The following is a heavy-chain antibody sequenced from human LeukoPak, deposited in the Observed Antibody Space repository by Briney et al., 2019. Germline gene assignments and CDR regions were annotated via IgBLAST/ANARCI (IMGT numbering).Heavy chain of an antibody. V-gene: IGHV3-23*01. CDR2: ISGSGGST. CDR1: GFTFSSYA. D-gene: IGHD5-18*01. J-gene: IGHJ4*02. Sequence: GGSLRLSCAASGFTFSSYAMSWVRQAPGKGLEWVSAISGSGGSTYYADSVKGRFTISRDNSKNTLYLQMNSLRAEDTAVYYCARVRRYSYGYGYTFDYWGQGTLVTVSS. CDR3: ARVRRYSYGYGYTFDY.